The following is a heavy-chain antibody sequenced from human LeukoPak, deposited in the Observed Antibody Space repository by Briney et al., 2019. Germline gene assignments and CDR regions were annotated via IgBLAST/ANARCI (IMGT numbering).Heavy chain of an antibody. CDR2: IYDSGST. D-gene: IGHD2-15*01. CDR1: GGSIRSSYYY. CDR3: ARAPPTYIGSGVRGDAFDI. V-gene: IGHV4-39*01. J-gene: IGHJ3*02. Sequence: SETLSLTCTVSGGSIRSSYYYWGWIRQPPGKGLEWIGSIYDSGSTYYNPSLKSRVTISVDTSKNQFSLKLSSVTAADTAVYYCARAPPTYIGSGVRGDAFDIWGQGTMVTVSS.